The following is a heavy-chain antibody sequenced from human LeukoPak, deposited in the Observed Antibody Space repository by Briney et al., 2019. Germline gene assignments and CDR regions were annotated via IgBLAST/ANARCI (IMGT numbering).Heavy chain of an antibody. D-gene: IGHD2-21*01. CDR3: ARHLLFYSFYYSDV. V-gene: IGHV4-59*08. CDR2: IYYDGST. Sequence: PSETLSLTCTVSDGSISSYYWTWIRQPPGKGLEWLGCIYYDGSTNYNPSLSSRVTISLDMSKSQFSLKVTSVTAADTAVYYCARHLLFYSFYYSDVWGTGTTVTVS. J-gene: IGHJ6*03. CDR1: DGSISSYY.